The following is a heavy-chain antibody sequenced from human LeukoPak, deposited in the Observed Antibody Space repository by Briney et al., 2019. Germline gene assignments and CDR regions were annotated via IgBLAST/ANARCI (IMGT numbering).Heavy chain of an antibody. CDR2: ISSSGGST. J-gene: IGHJ3*02. CDR1: GFTFSSYA. V-gene: IGHV3-64*01. D-gene: IGHD2-2*01. CDR3: ASLPFVVVPSGDAFDI. Sequence: PGGSLRLSCAASGFTFSSYAMHWVRQAPGKGLEYVSAISSSGGSTYYANSVKGRFTISRDNSKNTLYLQMGSLRAEDMAVYYCASLPFVVVPSGDAFDIWGQGTMVTVSS.